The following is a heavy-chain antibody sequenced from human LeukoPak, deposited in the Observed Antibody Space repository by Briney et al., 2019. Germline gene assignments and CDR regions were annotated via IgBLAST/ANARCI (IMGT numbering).Heavy chain of an antibody. CDR2: INPSSNKT. J-gene: IGHJ4*02. Sequence: GASVKVSCKASGYIFTTYYIHWMRRAPGQGLEWVGKINPSSNKTNYAQKFRDRVTMTRDTSTSTVFMDLGSLRSEDTAMYYCARGLYDSGWSSKDYWGQGTLVIVSS. CDR3: ARGLYDSGWSSKDY. CDR1: GYIFTTYY. V-gene: IGHV1-46*01. D-gene: IGHD6-19*01.